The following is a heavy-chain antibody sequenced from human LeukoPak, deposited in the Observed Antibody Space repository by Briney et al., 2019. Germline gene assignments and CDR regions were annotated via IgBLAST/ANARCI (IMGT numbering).Heavy chain of an antibody. V-gene: IGHV1-18*01. J-gene: IGHJ5*02. D-gene: IGHD1-26*01. Sequence: ASVRVSCKPSGYTFSTYGLSWVRQAPGQGVEWMGWISGNSGKTHCAQKFQDRVTLTTDTSSTTAFMELRSLRSDDTAMYYCARNAGSYFEFAPWGQGTLVTVSS. CDR1: GYTFSTYG. CDR3: ARNAGSYFEFAP. CDR2: ISGNSGKT.